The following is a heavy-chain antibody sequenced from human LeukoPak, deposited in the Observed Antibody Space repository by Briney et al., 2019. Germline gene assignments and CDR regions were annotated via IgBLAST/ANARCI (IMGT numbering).Heavy chain of an antibody. V-gene: IGHV4-59*01. CDR3: ARGYTTMIYY. CDR2: IYYSGST. CDR1: GGSISSYY. J-gene: IGHJ4*02. D-gene: IGHD3-22*01. Sequence: PSETLSLTCTVSGGSISSYYWSWIRQPPGKGLEWIGYIYYSGSTNYNPSLRSRVTISVDTSKNQFSLKLSSVTAADTAVYYCARGYTTMIYYWGQGTLVTVSS.